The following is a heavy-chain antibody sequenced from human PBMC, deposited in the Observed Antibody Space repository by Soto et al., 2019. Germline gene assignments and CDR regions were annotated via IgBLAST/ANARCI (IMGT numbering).Heavy chain of an antibody. V-gene: IGHV4-39*01. CDR2: IYYSGST. CDR1: GGSISSSSYY. D-gene: IGHD2-2*01. CDR3: ARRGGLIVVVPAAMGGRAFDI. Sequence: SETLSLTCTVSGGSISSSSYYWGWIRQPPGKGLEWIGSIYYSGSTYYNPSLKSRVTISVDTSKNQFSLKLSSVTAADTAVYYCARRGGLIVVVPAAMGGRAFDIWGQGTMVTVSS. J-gene: IGHJ3*02.